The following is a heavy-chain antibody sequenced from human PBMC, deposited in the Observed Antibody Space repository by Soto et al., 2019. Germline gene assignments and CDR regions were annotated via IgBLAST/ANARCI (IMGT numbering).Heavy chain of an antibody. J-gene: IGHJ6*02. D-gene: IGHD3-22*01. V-gene: IGHV3-64*01. CDR1: GFTLSGYA. CDR3: AKDSYYYSSGYSGGVDYYGMDV. CDR2: ISSNGVGT. Sequence: PGGSLRLSCAASGFTLSGYAMDWVRQAPGKGLEYVSGISSNGVGTYYANSVQGRFTVSRDNSKNTVYLQMDSLRAEDKAVYYCAKDSYYYSSGYSGGVDYYGMDVWGQGTTVTVSS.